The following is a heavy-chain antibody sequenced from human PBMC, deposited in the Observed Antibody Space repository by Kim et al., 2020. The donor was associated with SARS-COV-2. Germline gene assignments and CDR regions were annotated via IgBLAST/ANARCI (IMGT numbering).Heavy chain of an antibody. V-gene: IGHV3-23*01. Sequence: GGSLRLSCAASTFNFSSYAMSWVRQAPGKGLEWVSAISSSGGSTYYADSVKGRFTISRDNSKNTLYLQMNSLRGEDTAVYYCAIWGSGNYYNREDSWYYYYGMDVWGQGTTVTVSS. CDR2: ISSSGGST. D-gene: IGHD3-10*01. CDR3: AIWGSGNYYNREDSWYYYYGMDV. CDR1: TFNFSSYA. J-gene: IGHJ6*02.